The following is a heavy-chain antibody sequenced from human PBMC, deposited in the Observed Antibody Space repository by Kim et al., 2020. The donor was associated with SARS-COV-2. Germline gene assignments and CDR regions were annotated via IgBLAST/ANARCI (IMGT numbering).Heavy chain of an antibody. CDR3: ANVGGMVRSGFDY. V-gene: IGHV3-23*01. Sequence: YEDSVKGRFTISRDNSKNTLYLQMNSRRAEDTAVYYCANVGGMVRSGFDYWGQGTLVTVSS. J-gene: IGHJ4*02. D-gene: IGHD5-18*01.